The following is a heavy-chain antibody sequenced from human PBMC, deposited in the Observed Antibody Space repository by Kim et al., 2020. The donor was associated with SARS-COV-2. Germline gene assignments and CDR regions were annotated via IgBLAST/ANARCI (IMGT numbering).Heavy chain of an antibody. CDR1: GYTFTGYY. Sequence: ASVKVSCKASGYTFTGYYMHWVRQAPGQGLEWMGWINPNSGGTNYAQKFQGRVTMTRDTSISTAYMELSRLRSDDTAVYYCARTRRELLWFGELYDWFDPWGQGTLVTVSS. D-gene: IGHD3-10*01. J-gene: IGHJ5*02. V-gene: IGHV1-2*02. CDR2: INPNSGGT. CDR3: ARTRRELLWFGELYDWFDP.